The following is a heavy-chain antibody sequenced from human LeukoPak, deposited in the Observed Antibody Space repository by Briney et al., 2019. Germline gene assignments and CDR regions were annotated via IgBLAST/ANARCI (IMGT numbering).Heavy chain of an antibody. D-gene: IGHD3-10*01. CDR1: AFTFEDYS. J-gene: IGHJ4*02. CDR3: AKSWFGELLEYYFDS. CDR2: INWDGSDT. V-gene: IGHV3-43*01. Sequence: GGSLRLSCAASAFTFEDYSMHWVRQVPGKGLEWISLINWDGSDTDYADSVKGRFTISRDNSKNSLYLQMSSLRPEDTALYFCAKSWFGELLEYYFDSWGQGTLVTVSS.